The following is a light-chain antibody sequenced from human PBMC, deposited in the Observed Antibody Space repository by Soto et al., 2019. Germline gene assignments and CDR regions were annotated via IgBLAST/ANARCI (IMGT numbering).Light chain of an antibody. CDR3: QQTNTFPWT. J-gene: IGKJ1*01. CDR2: AAS. Sequence: DIQMTQFPSSVSASVGDRVTITCRASQGVRAWLAWYQQKPGKAPKLLIYAASSLQRGVPSRFSAFGSGTDFSLTIISLQPEDFATYSCQQTNTFPWTFGQGTKVEI. CDR1: QGVRAW. V-gene: IGKV1-12*01.